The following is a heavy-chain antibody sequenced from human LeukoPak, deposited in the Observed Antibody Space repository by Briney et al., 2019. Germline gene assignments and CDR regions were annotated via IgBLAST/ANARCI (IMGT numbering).Heavy chain of an antibody. D-gene: IGHD3-10*01. CDR2: IYPGDSDT. Sequence: GESLKISCKASGYSFINYWIVGGRQMPGTGLEWMGIIYPGDSDTRYSPSFRGQVTSSVDKSLRTAYLQWSRLNASNAAMYLCAKYPQLTYSGRSPPTPYGMDAWGQGTTVTVSS. V-gene: IGHV5-51*01. J-gene: IGHJ6*02. CDR1: GYSFINYW. CDR3: AKYPQLTYSGRSPPTPYGMDA.